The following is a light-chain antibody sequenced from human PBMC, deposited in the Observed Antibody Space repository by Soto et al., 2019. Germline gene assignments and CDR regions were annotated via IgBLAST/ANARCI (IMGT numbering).Light chain of an antibody. CDR1: QSISTW. CDR3: QQYSSYPSLT. J-gene: IGKJ4*01. V-gene: IGKV1-5*03. CDR2: KTS. Sequence: DILMTQSPSFLSASVGDIVTITCRASQSISTWVAWYQQKPGKAPKLLIYKTSSLESGVPSRFRGSGSGTEFTLTINSLQPDDFATYYCQQYSSYPSLTFGGGTKVDIK.